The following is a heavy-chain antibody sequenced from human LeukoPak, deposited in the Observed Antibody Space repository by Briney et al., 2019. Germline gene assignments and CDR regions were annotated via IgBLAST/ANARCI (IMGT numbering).Heavy chain of an antibody. J-gene: IGHJ3*02. D-gene: IGHD2-21*02. V-gene: IGHV3-30*18. Sequence: GGSLRLSCAASGFTFSSYGMHWVRQAPGKGLEWVAVISYDGSNKYYADSVKGRFTISRDNSKNTLYLQMNSLRAEDTAVYYCAKLSYCGGDCYSDRAFDIWGQGTMVTVSS. CDR3: AKLSYCGGDCYSDRAFDI. CDR1: GFTFSSYG. CDR2: ISYDGSNK.